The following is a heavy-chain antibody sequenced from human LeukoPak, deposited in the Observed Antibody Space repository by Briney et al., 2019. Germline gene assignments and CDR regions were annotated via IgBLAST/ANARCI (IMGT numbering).Heavy chain of an antibody. CDR2: ISGSGGST. V-gene: IGHV3-23*01. Sequence: GGSLRLSCAASGFTFSSYAMSWVRQAPGKGLEWVLAISGSGGSTYYADSVKGRFTISRDNSKNTLYLQMNSLRAEDTAVYYCAKVAKDYYDSSGYYDYWGQGTLVTVYS. CDR1: GFTFSSYA. D-gene: IGHD3-22*01. J-gene: IGHJ4*02. CDR3: AKVAKDYYDSSGYYDY.